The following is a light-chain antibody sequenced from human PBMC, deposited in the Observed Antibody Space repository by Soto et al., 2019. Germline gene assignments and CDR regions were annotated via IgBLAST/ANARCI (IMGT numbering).Light chain of an antibody. CDR2: EVS. J-gene: IGLJ1*01. V-gene: IGLV2-14*01. Sequence: QSALTQPASVSGSPGQSITISCTGTSTDVGAYEFVSWYQQNPGTAPQLIIYEVSHRPSGVSNRFSGSKSGNTASLTISGLQSEDETDYYCTSRTSSGTLVFGTGTKLTVL. CDR1: STDVGAYEF. CDR3: TSRTSSGTLV.